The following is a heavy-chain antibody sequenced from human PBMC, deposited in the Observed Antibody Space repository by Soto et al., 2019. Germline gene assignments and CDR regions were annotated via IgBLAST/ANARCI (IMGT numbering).Heavy chain of an antibody. CDR1: GFTFDDYT. CDR3: AKDWGLLQGQWLLDY. Sequence: EVQLVESGGVVVQPGGSLRLSCAASGFTFDDYTMHWVRQAPGKGLEWVSPISWDGGSTYYADSVKGRFTISRDNSKNSLYLQMNSLRTEDTALYYCAKDWGLLQGQWLLDYWGQGTLVTVSS. D-gene: IGHD5-12*01. CDR2: ISWDGGST. V-gene: IGHV3-43*01. J-gene: IGHJ4*02.